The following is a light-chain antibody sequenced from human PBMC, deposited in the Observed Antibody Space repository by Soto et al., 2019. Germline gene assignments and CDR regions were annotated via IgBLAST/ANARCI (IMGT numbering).Light chain of an antibody. V-gene: IGKV3-20*01. CDR2: GTS. CDR3: QQYVSSPLT. CDR1: QSVNSRY. Sequence: EIVLTQSPGTLSLSPGERATLSCRASQSVNSRYLAWYQQKPGQAPNLLIYGTSSRATGLPDRFSGSGSGTDFTLTISRLEPEDFAVYYCQQYVSSPLTFGGGTKVEIK. J-gene: IGKJ4*01.